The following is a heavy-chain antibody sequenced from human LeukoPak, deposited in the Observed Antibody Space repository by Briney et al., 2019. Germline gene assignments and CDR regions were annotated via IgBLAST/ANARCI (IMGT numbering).Heavy chain of an antibody. CDR2: INSDGSST. D-gene: IGHD6-6*01. J-gene: IGHJ6*03. CDR1: GFTFSSYA. Sequence: GGSLRLSCAASGFTFSSYAMSWVRQAPGKGLVWVSRINSDGSSTSYADSVKGRFTISRDNAKNTLYLQMNSLRAEDTAVYYCASQGSSIAARRYYYYYYMDVWGKGTTVTVSS. V-gene: IGHV3-74*01. CDR3: ASQGSSIAARRYYYYYYMDV.